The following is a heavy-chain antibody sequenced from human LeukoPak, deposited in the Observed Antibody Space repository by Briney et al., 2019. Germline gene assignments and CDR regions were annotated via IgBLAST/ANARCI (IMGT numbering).Heavy chain of an antibody. CDR2: IYYSGST. CDR3: ARAVVGATQDFDY. Sequence: PSETLSLTGTVSGGSISSGGYYWSWIRQHPGKGLEWIGYIYYSGSTYYNPSLKSRVTISVDTSKNQFSLKLSSVTAADTAVYYCARAVVGATQDFDYWGQGTLVTVSS. V-gene: IGHV4-31*03. CDR1: GGSISSGGYY. D-gene: IGHD1-26*01. J-gene: IGHJ4*02.